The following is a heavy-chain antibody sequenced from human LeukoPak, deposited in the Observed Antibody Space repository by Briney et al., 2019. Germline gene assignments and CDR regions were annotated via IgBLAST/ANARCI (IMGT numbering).Heavy chain of an antibody. D-gene: IGHD6-13*01. Sequence: SETLSLTCIVTVGSISCSIYYWGWIRQPPGKGLEWIGSIYYSGSTYYNPSLKSRVTISVATSKNQFSLKLSSVTAADTAVYYCASPWGILHWSDPWGQGTLVTVSS. V-gene: IGHV4-39*01. CDR2: IYYSGST. J-gene: IGHJ5*02. CDR1: VGSISCSIYY. CDR3: ASPWGILHWSDP.